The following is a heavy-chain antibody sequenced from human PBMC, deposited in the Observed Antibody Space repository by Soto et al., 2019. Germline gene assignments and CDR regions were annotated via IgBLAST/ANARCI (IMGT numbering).Heavy chain of an antibody. V-gene: IGHV1-69*02. CDR3: ATNYGSGSTHFDY. CDR1: GDTFNFYT. D-gene: IGHD3-10*01. Sequence: QVQLVQSGAEVKKPGSPVRVSCTASGDTFNFYTISWVRQVPGQGPEWMGRIIPMLGMSNYAQKFQGRVTIIADKSTITVYMNLSGLTSEDTAVYYCATNYGSGSTHFDYWGQGTLVTVSS. J-gene: IGHJ4*02. CDR2: IIPMLGMS.